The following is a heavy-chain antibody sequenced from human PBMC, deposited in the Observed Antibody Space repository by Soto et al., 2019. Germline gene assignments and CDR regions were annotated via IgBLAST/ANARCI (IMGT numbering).Heavy chain of an antibody. J-gene: IGHJ4*02. CDR2: ISYDGSNK. Sequence: QVQLVESGGGVVQPGRSLRLSCAASGFTFSSYAMHWVRQAPGKGLEWVAVISYDGSNKYYADSVKGRFTISRDNSKNTLYLQMNSLRAEDTAVYYCARDDGRPYWGQGTLVTVSS. V-gene: IGHV3-30-3*01. CDR3: ARDDGRPY. CDR1: GFTFSSYA.